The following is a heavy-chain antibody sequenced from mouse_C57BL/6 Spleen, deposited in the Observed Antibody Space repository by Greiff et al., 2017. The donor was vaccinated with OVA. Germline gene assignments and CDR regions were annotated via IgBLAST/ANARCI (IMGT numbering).Heavy chain of an antibody. CDR2: ISSGGSYT. Sequence: EVKLVESGGDLVKPGGSLKLSCAASGFTFSSYGMSWVRQTPDKRLEWVATISSGGSYTYYPDSVKGRCTISRDNAKNTLYLQMSSLKSEDTAMYYCARHFITTVVEGFAYWGQGTLVTVSA. V-gene: IGHV5-6*01. CDR3: ARHFITTVVEGFAY. J-gene: IGHJ3*01. D-gene: IGHD1-1*01. CDR1: GFTFSSYG.